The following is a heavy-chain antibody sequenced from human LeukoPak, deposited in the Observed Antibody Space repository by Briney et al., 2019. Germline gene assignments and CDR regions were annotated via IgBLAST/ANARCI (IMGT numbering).Heavy chain of an antibody. D-gene: IGHD3-3*01. V-gene: IGHV3-30*18. J-gene: IGHJ6*02. Sequence: GGSLRLSCAASGFTFSSYGMHWVRQAPGKGLEWVAVISYDGGSKYYADSVKGRFTISRDNSKNTLYLQMNSLRAEDTAVYYCAKDEYYDFWSGYSGGDYYYYGMDVWGQGTTVTVSS. CDR3: AKDEYYDFWSGYSGGDYYYYGMDV. CDR2: ISYDGGSK. CDR1: GFTFSSYG.